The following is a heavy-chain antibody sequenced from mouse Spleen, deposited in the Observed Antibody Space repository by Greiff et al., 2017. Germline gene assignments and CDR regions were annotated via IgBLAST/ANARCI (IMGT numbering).Heavy chain of an antibody. CDR3: TRRNYYGSYWYFDV. D-gene: IGHD1-1*01. CDR2: IYPSDSYT. J-gene: IGHJ1*01. Sequence: VQLQQPGAELVRPGASVKLSCKASGYTFTSYWVNWVKQRPGQGLEWIGNIYPSDSYTNYNQKFKDKATLTVDKSSSTAYMQLSSPTTEDSAVYYCTRRNYYGSYWYFDVWGAGTTVTGSS. CDR1: GYTFTSYW. V-gene: IGHV1-69*02.